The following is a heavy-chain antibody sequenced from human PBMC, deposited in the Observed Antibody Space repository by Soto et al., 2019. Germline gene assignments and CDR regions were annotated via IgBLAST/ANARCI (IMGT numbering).Heavy chain of an antibody. Sequence: PGGSLRLSCAASGFSFTNSWMNWVRQAPGKGLEWVGRIKSKNDGGTTDYAAPVQGRFTISRDDSKNTIYLQMNSLKTEDTAVYYCTSAGQYCTSTTCKAYWGQGTPVTVSS. CDR3: TSAGQYCTSTTCKAY. J-gene: IGHJ4*02. CDR2: IKSKNDGGTT. CDR1: GFSFTNSW. D-gene: IGHD2-2*01. V-gene: IGHV3-15*07.